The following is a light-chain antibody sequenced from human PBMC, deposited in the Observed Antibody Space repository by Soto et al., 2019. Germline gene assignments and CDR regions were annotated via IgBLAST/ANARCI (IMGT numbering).Light chain of an antibody. CDR3: QQYGRAPWT. V-gene: IGKV3-20*01. CDR1: QSLSSSY. J-gene: IGKJ1*01. Sequence: EIVLTQSPGTLSLSPGERATLSCRASQSLSSSYLAWYQQKPGQAPRLLIYGSSSRATGIPDRFSGSGFGTDYTLTIRGLEPEDFAVYYCQQYGRAPWTFGQGTKVDIK. CDR2: GSS.